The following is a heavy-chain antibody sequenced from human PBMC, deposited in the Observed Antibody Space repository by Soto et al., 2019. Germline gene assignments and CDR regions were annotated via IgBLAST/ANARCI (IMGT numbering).Heavy chain of an antibody. CDR1: GFTFSSYG. CDR2: IWYDGSNK. V-gene: IGHV3-33*01. CDR3: AREKVIAVAGIGYYFDY. J-gene: IGHJ4*02. Sequence: PGGSLRLSCAASGFTFSSYGMHWVRQAPGKGLEWVAVIWYDGSNKYYADSVKGRFTISRDNSKNTLYLQMNSLRAEDTAVYYCAREKVIAVAGIGYYFDYWGQGTLVTVPS. D-gene: IGHD6-19*01.